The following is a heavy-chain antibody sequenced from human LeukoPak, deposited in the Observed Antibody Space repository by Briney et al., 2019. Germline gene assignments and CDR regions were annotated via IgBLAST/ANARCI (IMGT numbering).Heavy chain of an antibody. D-gene: IGHD7-27*01. CDR2: IPYDGSTK. J-gene: IGHJ5*02. CDR1: GFTFSNYG. Sequence: GGSLRVSCAASGFTFSNYGMHWVRQAPGKGLEWVAFIPYDGSTKSYADSVKGRFTISRDNSKNTLYLQMNSLRAEDTAVYYCAKTNTDLGKNWFDPWGQGTLVTVSS. V-gene: IGHV3-30*02. CDR3: AKTNTDLGKNWFDP.